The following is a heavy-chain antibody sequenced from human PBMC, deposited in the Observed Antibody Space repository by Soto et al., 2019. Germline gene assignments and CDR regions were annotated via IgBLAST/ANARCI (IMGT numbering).Heavy chain of an antibody. D-gene: IGHD5-18*01. J-gene: IGHJ4*02. CDR2: IYYSGST. V-gene: IGHV4-59*01. CDR1: GGSISSYY. CDR3: ARVGIQLWFDY. Sequence: PSETLSLTCTVSGGSISSYYWSWIRQHPGKGLEWIGYIYYSGSTNYNPSLKSRVTISVDTSKNQFSLKLSSVTAADTAVYYCARVGIQLWFDYWGQGTLVTVSS.